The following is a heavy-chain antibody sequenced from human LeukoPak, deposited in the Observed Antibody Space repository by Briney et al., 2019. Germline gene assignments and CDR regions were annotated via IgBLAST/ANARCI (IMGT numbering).Heavy chain of an antibody. CDR3: ARGPGIAAAGSTNWFDP. D-gene: IGHD6-13*01. J-gene: IGHJ5*02. V-gene: IGHV1-69*04. CDR1: GGTFSSYA. CDR2: IIPILGIA. Sequence: GASVKVSCKASGGTFSSYAISWVRQAPGQGLEWMGRIIPILGIANYAQKFQGRVTITADKSTSTAYMELSSLRSEDTAVYYCARGPGIAAAGSTNWFDPWGQGTLVTVSS.